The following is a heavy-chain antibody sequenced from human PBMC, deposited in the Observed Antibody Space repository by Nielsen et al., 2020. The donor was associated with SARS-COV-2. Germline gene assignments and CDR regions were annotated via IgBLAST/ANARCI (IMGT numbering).Heavy chain of an antibody. J-gene: IGHJ6*03. CDR2: VYYTGNT. V-gene: IGHV4-39*01. CDR3: AGQSGSYFSYYIDV. Sequence: WIRQPPGKGLEWIGSVYYTGNTYYSPSLKSRITISVDTSKNQFSLKLSSVTASDTAVYYCAGQSGSYFSYYIDVWGEGTTVTVS. D-gene: IGHD3-3*01.